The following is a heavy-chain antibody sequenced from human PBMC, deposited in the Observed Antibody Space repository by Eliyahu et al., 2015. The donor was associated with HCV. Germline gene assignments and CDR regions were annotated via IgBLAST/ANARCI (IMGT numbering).Heavy chain of an antibody. D-gene: IGHD3-22*01. J-gene: IGHJ3*02. CDR2: ISGSGGST. CDR3: AKDRGERITMIVVVLQGGGDAFDI. Sequence: EVQLLESGGGLVQPGGSLRLSCAASGFTFSSYAMSWVRQAPGKGLEWVSAISGSGGSTYYADSVKGRFTISRDNSKNTLYLQMNSLRAEDTAVYYCAKDRGERITMIVVVLQGGGDAFDIWGQGTMVTVSS. V-gene: IGHV3-23*01. CDR1: GFTFSSYA.